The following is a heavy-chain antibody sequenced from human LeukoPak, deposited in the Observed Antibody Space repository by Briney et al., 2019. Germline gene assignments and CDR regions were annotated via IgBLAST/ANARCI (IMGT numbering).Heavy chain of an antibody. CDR2: VSYEGSKK. CDR1: GLSFSGHA. D-gene: IGHD4-17*01. CDR3: ARDSPRGPYGDNIDY. V-gene: IGHV3-30*14. J-gene: IGHJ4*02. Sequence: PGGSLRLSCAASGLSFSGHAMHWVRQAPGKGLEWVAVVSYEGSKKYYSHSVKGRFTISRDNSKNTLNLQMSSLRVEDTGVYYCARDSPRGPYGDNIDYWGQGTLVTVSS.